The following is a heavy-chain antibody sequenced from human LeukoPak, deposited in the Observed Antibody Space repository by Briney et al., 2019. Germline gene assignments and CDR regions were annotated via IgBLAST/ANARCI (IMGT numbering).Heavy chain of an antibody. J-gene: IGHJ4*02. V-gene: IGHV3-9*03. CDR1: GFTFDDYA. CDR2: ISWNSGSI. D-gene: IGHD3-10*01. CDR3: AKDIRSYGSGTYLDH. Sequence: GGSLRLSCAASGFTFDDYAMHWVRQAPGKGLEGVSCISWNSGSIDYADSVKGRFIISRDNAKNSLYLQMNSLRAEDLPVYYCAKDIRSYGSGTYLDHWGQGSLVTVSS.